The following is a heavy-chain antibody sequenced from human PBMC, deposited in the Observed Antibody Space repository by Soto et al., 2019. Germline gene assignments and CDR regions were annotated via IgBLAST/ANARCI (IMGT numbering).Heavy chain of an antibody. J-gene: IGHJ4*02. CDR2: IYYSGST. CDR1: GGSISSYY. Sequence: QVQLPESRPGLVKPSETLSLTCTVSGGSISSYYWSWIRQPPGKGLEWIGYIYYSGSTNYNPSLKSRVTISVDTSKNQFSLKLSSVTAADTAVYYCARRYSSSFDYWGQGTLVTVSS. V-gene: IGHV4-59*08. CDR3: ARRYSSSFDY. D-gene: IGHD6-13*01.